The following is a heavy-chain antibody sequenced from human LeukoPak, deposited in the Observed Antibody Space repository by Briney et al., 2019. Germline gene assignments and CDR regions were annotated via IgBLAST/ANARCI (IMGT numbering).Heavy chain of an antibody. CDR2: IYSGGST. Sequence: GGSLRLSCAASGFTVSSNYMSWVRQAPGKGLEWVSVIYSGGSTYYADSVKGRFTISRDNSKNTLYLQMNSLRAEDTAVYYCARRGGYKSYNWFDPWGQGTLVTVSS. V-gene: IGHV3-66*02. J-gene: IGHJ5*02. CDR1: GFTVSSNY. D-gene: IGHD5-24*01. CDR3: ARRGGYKSYNWFDP.